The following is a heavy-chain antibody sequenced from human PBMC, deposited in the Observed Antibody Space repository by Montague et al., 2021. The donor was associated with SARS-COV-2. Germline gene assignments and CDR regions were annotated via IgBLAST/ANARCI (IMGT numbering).Heavy chain of an antibody. Sequence: SETLSLTCTVSGGSISSYHWSWIRQPPGKGLERIGYIYNNGNTNYSPSLKSRLTISVDTSKNQLSLKLNSVTAADTAVYYCARDRGNLYYGSGSYSMDVWGQGTTVTVSS. CDR1: GGSISSYH. CDR2: IYNNGNT. V-gene: IGHV4-59*01. J-gene: IGHJ6*02. CDR3: ARDRGNLYYGSGSYSMDV. D-gene: IGHD3-10*01.